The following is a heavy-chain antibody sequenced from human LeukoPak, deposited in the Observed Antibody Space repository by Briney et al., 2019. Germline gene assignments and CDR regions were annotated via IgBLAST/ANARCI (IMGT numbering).Heavy chain of an antibody. CDR2: IYYSGNT. CDR3: AGSWNPVR. CDR1: GGSISSYY. V-gene: IGHV4-59*01. Sequence: PSETLSLTCTVSGGSISSYYWSWIRQPPGKGLEWIGYIYYSGNTKYSPSLKGRVTISVDTSKNQFSLKLTSVTAADTAVYYCAGSWNPVRWGQGTLVTVSS. D-gene: IGHD1-1*01. J-gene: IGHJ4*02.